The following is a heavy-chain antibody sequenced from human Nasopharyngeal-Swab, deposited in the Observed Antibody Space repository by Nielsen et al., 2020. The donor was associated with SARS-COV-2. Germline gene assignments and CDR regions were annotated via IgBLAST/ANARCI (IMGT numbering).Heavy chain of an antibody. V-gene: IGHV1-69*01. CDR2: IIPIFGTA. Sequence: WVRQAPGQGLEWMGGIIPIFGTANYAQKFQGRVTITADESTSTAYMGLSSLRSEDTAVYYCAREGYYGSGSYAPFDYWGQGTLVTVSS. J-gene: IGHJ4*02. D-gene: IGHD3-10*01. CDR3: AREGYYGSGSYAPFDY.